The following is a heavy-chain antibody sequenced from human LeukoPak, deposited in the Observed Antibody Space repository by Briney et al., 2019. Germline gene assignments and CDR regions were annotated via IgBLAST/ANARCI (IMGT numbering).Heavy chain of an antibody. J-gene: IGHJ3*02. Sequence: ASVKVSCKASGYTFTSYGITWVRQATGQGLEWMGWMNPNSGNTGYAQKFQGRVTITRNTSISTAYMELSSLRSEDTAVYYCASSSGSYSGDAFDIWGQGTMVTVSS. CDR1: GYTFTSYG. CDR2: MNPNSGNT. D-gene: IGHD1-26*01. CDR3: ASSSGSYSGDAFDI. V-gene: IGHV1-8*03.